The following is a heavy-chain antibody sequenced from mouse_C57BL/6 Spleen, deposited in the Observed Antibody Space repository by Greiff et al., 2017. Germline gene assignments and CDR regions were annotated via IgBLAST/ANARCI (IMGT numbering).Heavy chain of an antibody. CDR3: ARGDYGNYPYAMDY. CDR2: IHPNSGST. D-gene: IGHD2-1*01. V-gene: IGHV1-64*01. J-gene: IGHJ4*01. CDR1: GYTFTSYW. Sequence: QVQLQQPGAELVKPGASVKLSCKASGYTFTSYWMHWVKQRPGQGLEWIGMIHPNSGSTNYNEKFKSKATLTVDKSSSTDYMQLSSLTSEDSAVYYCARGDYGNYPYAMDYWGQGTSVTVSS.